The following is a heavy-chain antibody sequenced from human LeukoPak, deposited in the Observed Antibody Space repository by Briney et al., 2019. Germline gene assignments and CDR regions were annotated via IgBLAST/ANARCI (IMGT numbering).Heavy chain of an antibody. Sequence: GGSLRLSCAGSGFIFGGYTMNWVRQAPGKGLEWLSYISPSGENKLYADSVKGRFSISRDNAKNSVYLQMDSLRAEDTAVYYCASGRLTGENWFDPWGQGTLVTVSS. CDR1: GFIFGGYT. D-gene: IGHD7-27*01. V-gene: IGHV3-48*01. J-gene: IGHJ5*02. CDR3: ASGRLTGENWFDP. CDR2: ISPSGENK.